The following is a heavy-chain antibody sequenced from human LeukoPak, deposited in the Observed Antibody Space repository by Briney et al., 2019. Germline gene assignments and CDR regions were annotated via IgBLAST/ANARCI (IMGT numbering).Heavy chain of an antibody. Sequence: SETLSLTCTVSGGSISSYYWSWIRQPAGKGLEWIGRIYTSGSTNYNPSLKSRVTMSVDTSKNQFSLKLSSVTAADTAAYYCAREPPVYYYYMDVWDKGTTVTVSS. CDR1: GGSISSYY. J-gene: IGHJ6*03. V-gene: IGHV4-4*07. CDR2: IYTSGST. CDR3: AREPPVYYYYMDV.